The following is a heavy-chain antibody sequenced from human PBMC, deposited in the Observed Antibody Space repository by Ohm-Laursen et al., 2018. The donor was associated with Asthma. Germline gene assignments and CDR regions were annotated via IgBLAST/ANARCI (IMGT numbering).Heavy chain of an antibody. V-gene: IGHV3-30*18. CDR3: AKFIVVVAAAGGFFDY. D-gene: IGHD2-15*01. Sequence: SLRLSCAASGFTFSSNGMHWVRQAPGKGLEWVAAISDGGTLKYYADSVKGRFTISRDNSANTLYLQMNTLRAEDTAVYYCAKFIVVVAAAGGFFDYWGQGTLVTVSS. CDR2: ISDGGTLK. CDR1: GFTFSSNG. J-gene: IGHJ4*02.